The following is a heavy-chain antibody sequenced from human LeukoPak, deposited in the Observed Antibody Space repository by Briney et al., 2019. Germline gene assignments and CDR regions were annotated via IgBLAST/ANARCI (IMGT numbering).Heavy chain of an antibody. D-gene: IGHD2-15*01. V-gene: IGHV3-64D*06. CDR3: VKAFRYCSGGSCHDY. CDR2: IGSNGGSI. Sequence: GGSLRLSCSASGFTFSSYAMHWVRQAPGKGLEYVSVIGSNGGSIYYADPVKGRFTISRDNSKNTLYLQMSSLRAEDTAVYYCVKAFRYCSGGSCHDYWGQGTLVTVSS. CDR1: GFTFSSYA. J-gene: IGHJ4*02.